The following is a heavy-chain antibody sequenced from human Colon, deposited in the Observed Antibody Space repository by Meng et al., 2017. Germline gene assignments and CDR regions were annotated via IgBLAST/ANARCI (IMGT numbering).Heavy chain of an antibody. CDR3: AKGRVVNSNAFDP. J-gene: IGHJ5*02. CDR2: ISGSGGST. CDR1: GVTFSSYA. D-gene: IGHD2/OR15-2a*01. Sequence: VWMSECGGWVVRPVASLGRACAVSGVTFSSYAMSWVGQAPGKGLEWVSAISGSGGSTYYADSVKGRFTISRENSKNTLYLQMNSLRVEDTALYYCAKGRVVNSNAFDPWGQGTLVTVSS. V-gene: IGHV3-23*01.